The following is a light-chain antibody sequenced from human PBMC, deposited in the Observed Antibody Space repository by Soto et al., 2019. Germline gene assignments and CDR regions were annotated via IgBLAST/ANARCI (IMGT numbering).Light chain of an antibody. V-gene: IGKV1-39*01. CDR3: QQSYSTSIT. CDR1: QTGSNF. J-gene: IGKJ5*01. Sequence: DIQMTQSASSLSASVGDRVTITCRASQTGSNFLNWYQQTPGKAPKLLISTASTLHTGVPSRFDGSGYGTDFNLTIDNLQPEDFATYYCQQSYSTSITFGQGTRLEIK. CDR2: TAS.